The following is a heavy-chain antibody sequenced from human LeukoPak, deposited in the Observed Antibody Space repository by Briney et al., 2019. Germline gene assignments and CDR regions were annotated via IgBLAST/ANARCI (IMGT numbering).Heavy chain of an antibody. CDR1: GFTFSSYA. D-gene: IGHD6-13*01. CDR3: AIREPIGY. CDR2: ISGSGDRT. J-gene: IGHJ4*02. V-gene: IGHV3-23*01. Sequence: GGSLRLSYAASGFTFSSYAMSWVRQAPGKGLEWVSAISGSGDRTDYADSVRGRFTISRDNSKSTLYLQMNSLRVEDTAIYYCAIREPIGYWGQGSLVTVSP.